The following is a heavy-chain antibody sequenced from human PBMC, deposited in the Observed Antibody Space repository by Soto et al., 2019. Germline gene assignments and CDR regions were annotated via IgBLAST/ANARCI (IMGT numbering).Heavy chain of an antibody. Sequence: GRTSVNWAQTLTATCTFSGSSISTSGVGVVWSRHLPVKALEWLALIYWDDDKRYSPSLRSRLAITKDTSNNQVVLTMNKMDPVDTATYFCAHRVIHPGDWNYGDFDDWGQGTLVPVSS. CDR1: GSSISTSGVG. D-gene: IGHD1-7*01. V-gene: IGHV2-5*02. CDR2: IYWDDDK. CDR3: AHRVIHPGDWNYGDFDD. J-gene: IGHJ4*02.